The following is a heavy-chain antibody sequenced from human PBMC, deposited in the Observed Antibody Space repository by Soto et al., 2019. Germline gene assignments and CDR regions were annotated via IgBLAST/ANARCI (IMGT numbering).Heavy chain of an antibody. Sequence: PSETLSLTCAVYGGSFSGYYWSWIRQPPGKGLEWIGEINHSGSTNYNPSLKSRVTISVDTSKNQFSLKLSSVTAADTAVYYCARGHFEDIVVVPAAPRALYYFDYWGQGALVTVSS. J-gene: IGHJ4*02. CDR1: GGSFSGYY. V-gene: IGHV4-34*01. CDR2: INHSGST. CDR3: ARGHFEDIVVVPAAPRALYYFDY. D-gene: IGHD2-2*01.